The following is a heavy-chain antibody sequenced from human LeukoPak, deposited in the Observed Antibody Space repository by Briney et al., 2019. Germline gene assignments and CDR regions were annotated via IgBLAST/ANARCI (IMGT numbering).Heavy chain of an antibody. CDR1: GGTFSSYA. V-gene: IGHV1-69*05. D-gene: IGHD6-13*01. J-gene: IGHJ4*02. CDR3: VFGVAAAGTLKGLYFDY. CDR2: IIPIFGTA. Sequence: GGSLRLSCAASGGTFSSYAISWVRQAPGQGLEWMGGIIPIFGTANYAQKFQGRVTITTDESTSTAYMELSSLRSEDTAVYYCVFGVAAAGTLKGLYFDYWGQGTLVTVSS.